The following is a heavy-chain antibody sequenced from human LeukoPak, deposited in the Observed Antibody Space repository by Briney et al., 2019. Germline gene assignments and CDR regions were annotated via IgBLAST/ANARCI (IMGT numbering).Heavy chain of an antibody. V-gene: IGHV3-23*01. CDR3: AKEAGDYPRNRWFDS. Sequence: GGSLRLSCAASGFTFSSYAMSCVRQAPGKGLEWVSAISGSGGSTYYADSVKGRFTIPRDNSKNTLYLQMTSLRAKDTAVYYCAKEAGDYPRNRWFDSWGQGTLVTVSS. D-gene: IGHD4-17*01. J-gene: IGHJ5*01. CDR1: GFTFSSYA. CDR2: ISGSGGST.